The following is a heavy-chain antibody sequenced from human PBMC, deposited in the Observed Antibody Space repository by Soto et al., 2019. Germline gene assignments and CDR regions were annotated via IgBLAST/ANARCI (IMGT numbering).Heavy chain of an antibody. CDR1: GFTFSSYA. Sequence: EVQLLESGGGLVQPGGSLRLSCAASGFTFSSYAMSWVRQAPGKGLEWVSAISGHGVSTDYADSVKGRFTISRDNAKNTLDLQMNSLRAEDTALYYCALSQGYYVSSGYLSYYFDYWGQGTLVTVSS. CDR3: ALSQGYYVSSGYLSYYFDY. D-gene: IGHD3-22*01. J-gene: IGHJ4*02. CDR2: ISGHGVST. V-gene: IGHV3-23*01.